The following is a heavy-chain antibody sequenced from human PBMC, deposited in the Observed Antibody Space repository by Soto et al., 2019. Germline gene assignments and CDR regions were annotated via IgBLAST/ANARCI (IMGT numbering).Heavy chain of an antibody. CDR3: ASLQLWSLYYYYGMDV. Sequence: GASVKVSCKASGGTFSSYAISWVRQAPGQGLEWVGGIIPIFGTANYAQKFQGRVTITADESTSTAYMELSSLRSEDTAVYYCASLQLWSLYYYYGMDVWGQGTTVTVSS. CDR1: GGTFSSYA. V-gene: IGHV1-69*13. J-gene: IGHJ6*02. D-gene: IGHD5-18*01. CDR2: IIPIFGTA.